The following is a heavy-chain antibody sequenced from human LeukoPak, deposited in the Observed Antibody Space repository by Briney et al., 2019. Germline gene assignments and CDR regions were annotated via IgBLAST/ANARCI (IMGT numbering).Heavy chain of an antibody. CDR1: GGSISSGGYY. CDR2: IYYSGST. Sequence: SQTLSLTCTVSGGSISSGGYYWSWIRQPPGKGLEWIGYIYYSGSTNYNPSLKSRVTISVDTSKNQFSLKLSSVTAADTAVYYCAAVAAGEANPWGQGTLVTVSS. D-gene: IGHD2-15*01. CDR3: AAVAAGEANP. J-gene: IGHJ5*02. V-gene: IGHV4-61*08.